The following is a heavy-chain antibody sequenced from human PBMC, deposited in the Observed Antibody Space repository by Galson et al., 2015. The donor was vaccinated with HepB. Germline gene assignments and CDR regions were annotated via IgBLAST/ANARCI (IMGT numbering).Heavy chain of an antibody. CDR2: ISGSGGST. V-gene: IGHV3-23*01. D-gene: IGHD2-2*01. Sequence: SLRLSCAASGFTFSSYSMNWVRQAPGKGLEWVSAISGSGGSTYYADSVKGRFTISRDNSKNTLYLQMNSLRAEDTAVYYCAKDRDCSSTSCPVDYWGQGTLVTVSS. J-gene: IGHJ4*02. CDR1: GFTFSSYS. CDR3: AKDRDCSSTSCPVDY.